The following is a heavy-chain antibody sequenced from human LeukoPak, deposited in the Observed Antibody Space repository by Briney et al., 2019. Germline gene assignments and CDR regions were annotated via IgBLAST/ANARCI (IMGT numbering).Heavy chain of an antibody. J-gene: IGHJ4*02. D-gene: IGHD3-3*01. V-gene: IGHV3-11*01. CDR1: GFTFSDYY. CDR3: ARDLTYYDFWSGYDY. CDR2: ISSSGSTI. Sequence: GGSLRLSCAASGFTFSDYYMSWIRQAPGNGLEWVSYISSSGSTIYYADSVKGRFTISRDNAKNSLYLQMNSLRAEDTAVYYCARDLTYYDFWSGYDYWGQGTLVTVSS.